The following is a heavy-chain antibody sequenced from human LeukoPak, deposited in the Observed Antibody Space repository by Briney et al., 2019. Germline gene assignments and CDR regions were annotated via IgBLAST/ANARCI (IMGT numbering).Heavy chain of an antibody. CDR2: ISGRGGM. D-gene: IGHD1-14*01. CDR3: AKDRSPAYNWFDP. CDR1: GFTFSSYV. V-gene: IGHV3-23*01. Sequence: PGGSLRLSCAASGFTFSSYVRNWVRQAPGKGLEWVSTISGRGGMYYADSVKGRFTISRDNSKNTLHLQMNSLRVEDTAVYYCAKDRSPAYNWFDPWGQGTLVIVSS. J-gene: IGHJ5*02.